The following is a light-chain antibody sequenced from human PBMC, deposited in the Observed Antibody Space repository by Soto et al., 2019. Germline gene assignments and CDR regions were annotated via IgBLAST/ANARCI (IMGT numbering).Light chain of an antibody. V-gene: IGKV3-11*01. CDR2: DAS. J-gene: IGKJ1*01. CDR1: QSVDRY. Sequence: EIVLTQSPATLSLSPGDRATLSCRASQSVDRYLAWYQQKPGQAPRLLIYDASNRATGIPARFSGSGSGTDFTLTISSLQSEDFALYYCHQYNEWPRGTFGPGTKVDIK. CDR3: HQYNEWPRGT.